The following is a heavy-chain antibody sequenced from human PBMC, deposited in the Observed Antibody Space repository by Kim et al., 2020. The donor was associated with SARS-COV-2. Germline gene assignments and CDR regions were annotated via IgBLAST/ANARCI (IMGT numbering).Heavy chain of an antibody. CDR3: AREYIREKRRYYYGMDV. Sequence: GGSLRLSCATSGFTFSDFYMSWIRQAPGKGLECVSHISSSGTTIYYADSVKGRFTISRDNAKDSLYLQMNSLRAEDTAVYYCAREYIREKRRYYYGMDV. V-gene: IGHV3-11*04. J-gene: IGHJ6*01. CDR2: ISSSGTTI. CDR1: GFTFSDFY. D-gene: IGHD5-18*01.